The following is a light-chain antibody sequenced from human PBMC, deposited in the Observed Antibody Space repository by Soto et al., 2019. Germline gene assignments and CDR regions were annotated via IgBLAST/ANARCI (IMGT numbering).Light chain of an antibody. J-gene: IGLJ2*01. Sequence: SYELTQPPSVSVPPGQTASITCSGDKLGDKYACWYQQKPGQSPVLVIYQDSKRPSGIPERFSGSNSGNTATLTISGTQAMDEADYYCQAWDSSTEFGGGTKVTVL. CDR1: KLGDKY. CDR3: QAWDSSTE. CDR2: QDS. V-gene: IGLV3-1*01.